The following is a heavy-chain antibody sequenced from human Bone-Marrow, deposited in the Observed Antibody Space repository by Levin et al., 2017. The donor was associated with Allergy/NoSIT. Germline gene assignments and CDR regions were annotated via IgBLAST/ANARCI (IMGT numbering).Heavy chain of an antibody. CDR3: ARDGDIVVVVAATRSYGMDV. J-gene: IGHJ6*02. Sequence: SVKVSCKASGGTFSSYTISWVRQAPGQGLEWMGRIIPILGIANYAQKFQGRVTITADKSTSTAYMELSSLRSEDTAVYYCARDGDIVVVVAATRSYGMDVWGQGTTVTVSS. D-gene: IGHD2-15*01. V-gene: IGHV1-69*04. CDR2: IIPILGIA. CDR1: GGTFSSYT.